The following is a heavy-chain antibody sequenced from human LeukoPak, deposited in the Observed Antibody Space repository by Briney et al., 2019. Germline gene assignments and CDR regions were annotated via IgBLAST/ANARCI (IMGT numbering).Heavy chain of an antibody. CDR2: INPNSGGT. J-gene: IGHJ4*02. CDR3: ARVSYSGIYAFDY. CDR1: GYTFTSYD. V-gene: IGHV1-2*02. Sequence: ASVKVSCKASGYTFTSYDINWVRQATGQGLEWMGWINPNSGGTNYAQKFQGRVTLTRDTSISTAYMELSRLRSDDTAVYYCARVSYSGIYAFDYWGQGTLVTVSS. D-gene: IGHD1-26*01.